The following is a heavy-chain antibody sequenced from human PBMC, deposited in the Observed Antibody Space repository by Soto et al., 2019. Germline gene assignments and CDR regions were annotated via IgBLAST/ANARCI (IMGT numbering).Heavy chain of an antibody. V-gene: IGHV3-23*01. CDR1: GFTFSSYA. CDR2: ISGSGGST. D-gene: IGHD3-16*02. Sequence: GGSLRLSCAASGFTFSSYAMSWVRQAPGKGLEWVSAISGSGGSTYYADSVKGRFTISRDNSKNTLYLQMNSLRAEDTAVYYCAKTHGLYYDYIWGSYRPEDAFDIWGQGTMVTVSS. CDR3: AKTHGLYYDYIWGSYRPEDAFDI. J-gene: IGHJ3*02.